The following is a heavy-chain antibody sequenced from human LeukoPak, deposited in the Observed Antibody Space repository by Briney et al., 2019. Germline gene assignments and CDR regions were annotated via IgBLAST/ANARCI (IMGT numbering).Heavy chain of an antibody. CDR3: VKGITMVQGLRIQLWPGG. V-gene: IGHV3-64D*06. CDR1: GFTVSSNY. Sequence: PGGSLRLSCAASGFTVSSNYMSWVRQAPGKGLEYVSAISSNGGSTYYADSVKGRFTISRDNSKNTLYLQMSSLRAEDTAVYYCVKGITMVQGLRIQLWPGGWGQGTLVTVSS. CDR2: ISSNGGST. J-gene: IGHJ4*02. D-gene: IGHD3-10*01.